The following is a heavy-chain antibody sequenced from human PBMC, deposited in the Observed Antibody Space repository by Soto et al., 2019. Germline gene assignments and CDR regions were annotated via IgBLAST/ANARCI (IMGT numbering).Heavy chain of an antibody. D-gene: IGHD3-10*01. Sequence: SETLSLTCSVSGGSITTYYWSWIRQPPGKGLEWIGYIYYSGSTNYNPSLKSRVSISVDTSKNQFSLKLSSVTAADTAVYYCARFREASWFDPWGQGTLVTVSS. CDR3: ARFREASWFDP. CDR2: IYYSGST. CDR1: GGSITTYY. V-gene: IGHV4-59*01. J-gene: IGHJ5*02.